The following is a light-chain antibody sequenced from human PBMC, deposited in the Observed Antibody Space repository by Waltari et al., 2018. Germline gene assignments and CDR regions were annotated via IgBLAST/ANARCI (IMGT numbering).Light chain of an antibody. CDR3: LQRSNWPYT. V-gene: IGKV3-11*01. Sequence: EIVFTQSPLTLSSSPAETATLSCRASQSVSNYLAWYQQKPAQAPRLLIYDASNSATGIPARFSGSGSGTDFTLTISSLEPEDFAVYYCLQRSNWPYTFGQGTKLEIK. CDR1: QSVSNY. J-gene: IGKJ2*01. CDR2: DAS.